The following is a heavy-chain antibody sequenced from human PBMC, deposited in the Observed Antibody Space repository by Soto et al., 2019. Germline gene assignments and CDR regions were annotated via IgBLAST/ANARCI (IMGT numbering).Heavy chain of an antibody. D-gene: IGHD3-22*01. CDR2: VSYDGTKQ. Sequence: QVQLVESGGGVVQPGRSLRVSCAASGFTFSHYATHWVRQAPGKGLEWVAVVSYDGTKQFYADSVKGRFTISRDSSKSTLYLQMNNLRDEDTAVYYCARDRVYYYDSSGYYNFDFWGQGTLVTVSS. J-gene: IGHJ4*02. CDR1: GFTFSHYA. CDR3: ARDRVYYYDSSGYYNFDF. V-gene: IGHV3-30-3*01.